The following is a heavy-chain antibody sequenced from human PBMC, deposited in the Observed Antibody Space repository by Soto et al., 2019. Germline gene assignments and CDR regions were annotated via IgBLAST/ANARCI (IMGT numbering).Heavy chain of an antibody. CDR3: ARHRTGYAVEPGYYYGMDV. V-gene: IGHV1-18*01. D-gene: IGHD2-2*01. Sequence: QVQLVQSGAEVKKPGASVKVSCKASGYTFTSYGISWVRQAPGQGLEWMGWISAYNGNTNYAQKLQGRVTMTTDTSPSTAYMELRSLRSDDTAVYYCARHRTGYAVEPGYYYGMDVWGQGTTVTVSS. J-gene: IGHJ6*02. CDR2: ISAYNGNT. CDR1: GYTFTSYG.